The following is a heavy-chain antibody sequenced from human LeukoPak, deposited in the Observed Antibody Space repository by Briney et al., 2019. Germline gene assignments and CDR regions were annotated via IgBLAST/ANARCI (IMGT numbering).Heavy chain of an antibody. J-gene: IGHJ5*02. CDR3: AREGMRGYSYENRFDP. V-gene: IGHV1-2*02. D-gene: IGHD5-18*01. CDR2: INPNSGGT. Sequence: ASVKVSCKASGYTFTGYYMHWVRQAPGQGLEWMGWINPNSGGTNYAQKFQGRVTMTRDTSISTAYMELSRLRSDDTAVYYCAREGMRGYSYENRFDPWGQGTLVTVSS. CDR1: GYTFTGYY.